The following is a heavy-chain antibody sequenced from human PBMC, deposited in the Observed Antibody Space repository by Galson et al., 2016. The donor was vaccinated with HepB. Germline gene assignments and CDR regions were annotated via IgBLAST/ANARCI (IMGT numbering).Heavy chain of an antibody. Sequence: SVKVSCKASGYTFSNFGISWVRQAPGQGLEWMGWTSSNNGDANYARNFQGRVTMTTDTSTATAYLEVTSLKSDDTAVYFCARGRIAVAGSEAYWGQGTLVTVSP. J-gene: IGHJ4*02. D-gene: IGHD6-19*01. V-gene: IGHV1-18*01. CDR1: GYTFSNFG. CDR3: ARGRIAVAGSEAY. CDR2: TSSNNGDA.